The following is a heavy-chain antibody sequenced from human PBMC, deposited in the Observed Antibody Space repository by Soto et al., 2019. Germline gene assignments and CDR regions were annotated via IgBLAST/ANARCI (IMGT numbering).Heavy chain of an antibody. CDR1: GGSISSSSYY. Sequence: QLQLQESGPGLVKPSETLSLTCTVSGGSISSSSYYWGWIRQPPGKGLEWIGSIYYSGSTYYNPSLKSRVTISLDTSKNQFSLKLSSVTAADTAVYYCARQDIVVVVAATPTEYFQHWGQGTLVTVSS. CDR2: IYYSGST. J-gene: IGHJ1*01. D-gene: IGHD2-15*01. CDR3: ARQDIVVVVAATPTEYFQH. V-gene: IGHV4-39*01.